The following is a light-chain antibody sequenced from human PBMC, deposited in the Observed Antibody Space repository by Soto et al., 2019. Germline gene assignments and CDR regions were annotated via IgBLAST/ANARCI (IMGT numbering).Light chain of an antibody. CDR2: GAS. Sequence: EIVLTQSPGTLSLSPGERATLSCRASQSVSSSYLAWYQQKPGQAPRLLIYGASSRATGIPDRFSGSGSGTDFTLTISRLEPEDFAVYYCQQYCSSPFALTFGGGTKVEIK. CDR1: QSVSSSY. J-gene: IGKJ4*01. CDR3: QQYCSSPFALT. V-gene: IGKV3-20*01.